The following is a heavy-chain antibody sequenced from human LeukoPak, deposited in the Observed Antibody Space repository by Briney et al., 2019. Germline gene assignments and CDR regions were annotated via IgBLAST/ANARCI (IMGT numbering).Heavy chain of an antibody. J-gene: IGHJ6*03. CDR3: ARGGRSGWKYYYYYYYMDV. V-gene: IGHV1-18*01. D-gene: IGHD6-19*01. CDR2: ISAYDGNT. Sequence: GASVKVSCKASGYTFTSYGISWVRQAPGQGLEWMGWISAYDGNTNYAQKLQGRVTMTTDTSTSTAYMELRSLRSDDTAVYYCARGGRSGWKYYYYYYYMDVWGKGTTVTVSS. CDR1: GYTFTSYG.